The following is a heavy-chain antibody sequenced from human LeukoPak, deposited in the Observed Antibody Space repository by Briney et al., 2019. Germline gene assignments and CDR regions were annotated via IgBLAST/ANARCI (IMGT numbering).Heavy chain of an antibody. D-gene: IGHD1-26*01. J-gene: IGHJ4*02. Sequence: SETLSLTCTVSGYSISSGYYWGWIRQPPGKGLEWIGSIYHSGSTYYNPSLKSRVTISVDTSKNQFSLKLSSVTAADTAVYYCARVNRWELMGWGQGTLVTVSS. CDR1: GYSISSGYY. CDR3: ARVNRWELMG. CDR2: IYHSGST. V-gene: IGHV4-38-2*02.